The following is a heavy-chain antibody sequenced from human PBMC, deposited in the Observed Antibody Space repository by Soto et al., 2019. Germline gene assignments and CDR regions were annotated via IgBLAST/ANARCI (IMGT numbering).Heavy chain of an antibody. CDR1: GYSFTDYY. V-gene: IGHV1-46*01. Sequence: QVHLVQSGAEVKMPGASVKVSCKASGYSFTDYYMHWVRQAPGQGLEWMGVINPTDGSATYAQNFQGRLTMTRDTSKRTVYIEVTRLRPADTAVYYCETLGGSYAWGQGTLLTVSS. CDR3: ETLGGSYA. D-gene: IGHD3-16*01. CDR2: INPTDGSA. J-gene: IGHJ5*02.